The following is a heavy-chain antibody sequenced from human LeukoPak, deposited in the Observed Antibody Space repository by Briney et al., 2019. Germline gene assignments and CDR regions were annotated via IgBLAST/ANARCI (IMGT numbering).Heavy chain of an antibody. J-gene: IGHJ4*02. V-gene: IGHV3-21*01. CDR3: ARWYDYDGKGYNYYFDY. CDR2: ISSSSSYI. CDR1: GFTFRSYS. D-gene: IGHD3-22*01. Sequence: GGSLRLSCEASGFTFRSYSMNWVRQAPGKGLEWVSSISSSSSYIYYADSVKGRFTISRDNAKNSVYLQMNSLRAEDTAVYYCARWYDYDGKGYNYYFDYWGQGTLATVSS.